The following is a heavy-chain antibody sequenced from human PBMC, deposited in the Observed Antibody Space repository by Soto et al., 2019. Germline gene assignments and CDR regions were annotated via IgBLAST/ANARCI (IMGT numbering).Heavy chain of an antibody. CDR2: ITWNNDRV. CDR3: AKGLSIAAIDY. CDR1: GFTFDAYA. Sequence: EVQLVESGGGLVQPGRSLRLSCTASGFTFDAYALHWVRQAPGKGLEWVSGITWNNDRVDYADSVKGRFTVSRDNARNSLYLQMNSLRPEDTASYFCAKGLSIAAIDYWGQGTLVTVSS. V-gene: IGHV3-9*01. J-gene: IGHJ4*02. D-gene: IGHD6-13*01.